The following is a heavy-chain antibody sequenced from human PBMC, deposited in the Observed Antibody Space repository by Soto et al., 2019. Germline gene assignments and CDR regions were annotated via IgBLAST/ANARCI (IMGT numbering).Heavy chain of an antibody. CDR1: GGSISSGDYY. D-gene: IGHD3-10*01. J-gene: IGHJ4*02. V-gene: IGHV4-30-4*01. Sequence: SETLSLTCTVSGGSISSGDYYWSWIRQPPGKGLEWIGYIYYSGSTYYNPSLKSRVTISVDTSKNQFSLKLSSVTAAATAVYYCARDNLNYYHSGNYFDNWGQGTLVTVSS. CDR2: IYYSGST. CDR3: ARDNLNYYHSGNYFDN.